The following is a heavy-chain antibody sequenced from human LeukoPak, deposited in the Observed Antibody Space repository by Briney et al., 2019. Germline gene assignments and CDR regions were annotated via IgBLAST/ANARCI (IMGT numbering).Heavy chain of an antibody. V-gene: IGHV4-59*01. CDR1: GGSISSYY. D-gene: IGHD3-3*01. J-gene: IGHJ4*02. Sequence: SETLSLTCTVSGGSISSYYWSWIRQPPGKGLEWIGYIYYSGSTNYDPSLKGRVTISVDTSKNQFSLKLSSVTAADTAVYYCARVGYDFWSGKRYYFDYWGQGTLVTVSS. CDR2: IYYSGST. CDR3: ARVGYDFWSGKRYYFDY.